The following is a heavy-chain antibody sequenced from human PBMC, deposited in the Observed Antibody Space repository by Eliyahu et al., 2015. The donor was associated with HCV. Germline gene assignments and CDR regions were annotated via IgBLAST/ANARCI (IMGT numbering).Heavy chain of an antibody. CDR1: GGSFSGYY. D-gene: IGHD6-13*01. V-gene: IGHV4-34*01. J-gene: IGHJ6*02. CDR3: ARAHRALYSSRGYYYYYGMDV. Sequence: QVQLQQWGAGLLKPSESLSLTCAVYGGSFSGYYWSWIRQPPGKGLEWIGEINHSGSTNYNPSLKSRVTISVDTSKNQFSLKLSSVTAADTAVYYCARAHRALYSSRGYYYYYGMDVWGQGTTVTVSS. CDR2: INHSGST.